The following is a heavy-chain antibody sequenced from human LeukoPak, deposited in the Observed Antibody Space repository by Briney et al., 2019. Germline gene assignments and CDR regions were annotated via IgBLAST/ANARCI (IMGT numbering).Heavy chain of an antibody. CDR2: IYYSGST. V-gene: IGHV4-39*07. CDR1: GGSISSSSYY. Sequence: PSETLSLTCTVSGGSISSSSYYWGWIRQPPRKGLEWIGSIYYSGSTNYNPSLKSRVTISVDTSKNQFSLKLSSVTAADTAVYYCARGHYDFWSGYYPSFDYWGQGTLVTVSS. J-gene: IGHJ4*02. CDR3: ARGHYDFWSGYYPSFDY. D-gene: IGHD3-3*01.